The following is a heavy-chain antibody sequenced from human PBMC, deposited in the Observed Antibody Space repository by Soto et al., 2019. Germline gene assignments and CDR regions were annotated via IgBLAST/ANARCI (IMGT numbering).Heavy chain of an antibody. CDR2: ISSSSSYI. CDR1: GFTFSSYS. Sequence: EVQLVESGGGLVKPGGSLRLSCAASGFTFSSYSMNWVRQAPGKGLEWVSSISSSSSYIYYADSVKGRFTISRDNAKNALYLQMNSLRAEDRAVYYCASMNDEYIWGSYRDPRPPDYRGQGTLVTVSS. J-gene: IGHJ4*02. CDR3: ASMNDEYIWGSYRDPRPPDY. D-gene: IGHD3-16*02. V-gene: IGHV3-21*01.